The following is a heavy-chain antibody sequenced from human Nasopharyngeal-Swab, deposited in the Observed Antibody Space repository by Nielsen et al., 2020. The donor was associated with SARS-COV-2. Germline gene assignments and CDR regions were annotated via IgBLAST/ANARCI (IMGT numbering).Heavy chain of an antibody. CDR3: ARHRAEYSSSSHFDY. Sequence: GRQMPVNSTEWVGIIYPGDSDTRYSPSFQGQVTISADKSISTAYLQWSSLKASDTAMYYSARHRAEYSSSSHFDYWGQGTLVTVSS. CDR2: IYPGDSDT. D-gene: IGHD6-6*01. J-gene: IGHJ4*02. V-gene: IGHV5-51*01.